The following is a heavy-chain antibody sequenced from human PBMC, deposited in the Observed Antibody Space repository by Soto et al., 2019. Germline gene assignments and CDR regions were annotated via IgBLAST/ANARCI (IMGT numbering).Heavy chain of an antibody. D-gene: IGHD6-13*01. CDR1: GFTFSSYA. CDR3: ARDTRNMEGIAAAGLYWYFDL. CDR2: ISYDGSNK. V-gene: IGHV3-30-3*01. J-gene: IGHJ2*01. Sequence: QVQLVESGGGVVQPGRSLRLSCAASGFTFSSYAMHWVRQAPGKGLEWVAVISYDGSNKYYADSVKGRFTISRDNSKNTLYLQMNSLRAEDTAVYYCARDTRNMEGIAAAGLYWYFDLWGRGTLVTVSS.